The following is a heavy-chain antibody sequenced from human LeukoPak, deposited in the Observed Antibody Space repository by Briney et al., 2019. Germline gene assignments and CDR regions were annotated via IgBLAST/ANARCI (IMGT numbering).Heavy chain of an antibody. V-gene: IGHV4-39*01. D-gene: IGHD3-3*01. CDR3: ARGPYDFWSGITADAFDI. J-gene: IGHJ3*02. CDR2: IYYSGST. CDR1: GGSISSSSYY. Sequence: SETLSLTCTVSGGSISSSSYYWGWLRQPPGKGLEWIGSIYYSGSTYYNPSLKSRVTISVDTSKNQFSLKLSSVTAADTAVYYCARGPYDFWSGITADAFDIWGQGTMVTVSS.